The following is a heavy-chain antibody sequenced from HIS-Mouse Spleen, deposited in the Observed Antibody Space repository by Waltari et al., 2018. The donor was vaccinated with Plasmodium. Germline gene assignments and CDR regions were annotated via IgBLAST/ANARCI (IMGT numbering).Heavy chain of an antibody. V-gene: IGHV3-21*01. J-gene: IGHJ4*02. CDR3: ARDERGGYYFDY. CDR1: GFTFSSYS. D-gene: IGHD3-10*01. Sequence: EVQLVESGGGLVKPGGSLRLSCAASGFTFSSYSMNWVRQAPGKGLDWVLSISSSSSYIYYADSVKGRFTISRDNAKNSLYLQMNSLRAEDTAVYYCARDERGGYYFDYWGQGTLVTVSS. CDR2: ISSSSSYI.